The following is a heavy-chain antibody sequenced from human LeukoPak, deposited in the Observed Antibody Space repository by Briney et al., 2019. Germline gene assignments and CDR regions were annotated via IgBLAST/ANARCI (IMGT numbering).Heavy chain of an antibody. CDR1: GYNFATYW. D-gene: IGHD5-18*01. Sequence: GESLKISCKGSGYNFATYWIGWVRQMPGKGLEWMGIIYPGDSDTRYSPSFQGQVTISADKFISTAYLQWSSLKASDTAMYYCVRRGAYIYGHGDYWGQGTLVTVSS. CDR3: VRRGAYIYGHGDY. J-gene: IGHJ4*02. CDR2: IYPGDSDT. V-gene: IGHV5-51*01.